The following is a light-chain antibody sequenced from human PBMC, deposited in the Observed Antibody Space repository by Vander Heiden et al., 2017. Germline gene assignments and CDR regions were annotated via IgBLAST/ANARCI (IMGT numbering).Light chain of an antibody. CDR1: QSVSSS. V-gene: IGKV3-11*01. CDR3: QQRSSWPIT. Sequence: ETVLTQSPATLSLSPGERATLSCRASQSVSSSLAWYQQKPGQAPRFLIYDASNRATGIPARISGSGSGTDFTLTISSLEPEDFAVYYCQQRSSWPITFGQGTRLEIK. CDR2: DAS. J-gene: IGKJ5*01.